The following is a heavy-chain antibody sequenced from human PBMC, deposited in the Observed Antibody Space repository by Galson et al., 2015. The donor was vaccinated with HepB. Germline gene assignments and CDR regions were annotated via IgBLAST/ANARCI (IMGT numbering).Heavy chain of an antibody. V-gene: IGHV1-24*01. CDR3: ATKGAQHYDYIWGSYREYWYFDL. Sequence: SVKVSCKVSGYTLTELSMHWVRQAPGKGLEWMGGFDPEDGETIYAQKFQGRVTMTEDTSTDTAYMELSSLRSEDTAVYYCATKGAQHYDYIWGSYREYWYFDLWGRGTLVTVSS. CDR2: FDPEDGET. J-gene: IGHJ2*01. CDR1: GYTLTELS. D-gene: IGHD3-16*02.